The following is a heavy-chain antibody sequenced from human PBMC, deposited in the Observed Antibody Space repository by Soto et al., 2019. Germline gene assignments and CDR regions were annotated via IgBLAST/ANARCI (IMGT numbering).Heavy chain of an antibody. V-gene: IGHV1-69*06. CDR2: IIPIFGTA. D-gene: IGHD3-10*01. CDR3: ARDRSRGRGGGTFSPLGMDV. CDR1: GGTFSSYA. Sequence: QVQLVQSGAEVKKPGSSVKVSCKASGGTFSSYAISWVRQAPGQGLEWMGGIIPIFGTANYAQKVQGRVTITADKSTSTAYMELSSLRSEDTAVYYCARDRSRGRGGGTFSPLGMDVWGQGTTVTVSS. J-gene: IGHJ6*02.